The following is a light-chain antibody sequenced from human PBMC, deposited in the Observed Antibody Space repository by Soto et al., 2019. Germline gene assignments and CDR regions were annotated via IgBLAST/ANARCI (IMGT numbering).Light chain of an antibody. Sequence: DIQMTQSPSTLSGSVGDRVTITCRASQTISSWLAWYQQTPGQAPKLLIYKASTLKSGVPSRFSGSGSGTEFTLTTSSVQPDDFGSYYCKHSYRYRTCGQRPK. CDR3: KHSYRYRT. J-gene: IGKJ1*01. CDR2: KAS. V-gene: IGKV1-5*03. CDR1: QTISSW.